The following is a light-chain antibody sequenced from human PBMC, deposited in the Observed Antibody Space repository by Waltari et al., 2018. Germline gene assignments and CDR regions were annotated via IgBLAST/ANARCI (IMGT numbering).Light chain of an antibody. CDR1: RSDVGGYHY. CDR3: CSYAGSYTFV. V-gene: IGLV2-11*01. Sequence: QSALTQPRSVSGSPGQSVTISCTGTRSDVGGYHYVSWYQQHPGKAPKLIIYDVFERPSGVPDRFSGSKSGNTASLTVSGLQAEDEAEYYCCSYAGSYTFVFGTGTKVTVL. J-gene: IGLJ1*01. CDR2: DVF.